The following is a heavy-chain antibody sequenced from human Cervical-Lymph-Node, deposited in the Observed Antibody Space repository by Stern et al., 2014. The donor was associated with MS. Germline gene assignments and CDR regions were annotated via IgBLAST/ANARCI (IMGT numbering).Heavy chain of an antibody. J-gene: IGHJ4*02. CDR2: ISDDGAKE. CDR1: GFTFSHFA. CDR3: ARERGYCSGGRCHPYSFDY. Sequence: VQLVESGGGLVQPGRSLRLSCAPSGFTFSHFALHWVRQSPGKGLEWVAFISDDGAKEYYADSVKGRFTTSRDNSNNTLYLQMTSMRTEDTAMYFCARERGYCSGGRCHPYSFDYWGQGTLVTVSS. D-gene: IGHD2-15*01. V-gene: IGHV3-30-3*01.